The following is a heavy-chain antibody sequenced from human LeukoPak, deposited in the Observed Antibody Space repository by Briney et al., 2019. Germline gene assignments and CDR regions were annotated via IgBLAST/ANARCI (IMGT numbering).Heavy chain of an antibody. J-gene: IGHJ4*02. Sequence: GGSLRLSCAASGFTFSSYAMSWVRQAPGKGLEWVSAISGSATSTYYADSVQGRFTISRDNSKNTLYLQMSSLRAEDTAVYYCARHPRGYCSGGSCYDGSFDYWGQGTLVTVSS. CDR1: GFTFSSYA. D-gene: IGHD2-15*01. CDR3: ARHPRGYCSGGSCYDGSFDY. V-gene: IGHV3-23*01. CDR2: ISGSATST.